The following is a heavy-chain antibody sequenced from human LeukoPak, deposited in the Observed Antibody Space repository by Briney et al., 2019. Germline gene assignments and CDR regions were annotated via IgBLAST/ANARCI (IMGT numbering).Heavy chain of an antibody. D-gene: IGHD6-13*01. CDR1: GFTFSSYG. CDR3: AATAYSSSWTPYFDY. J-gene: IGHJ4*02. V-gene: IGHV3-30*03. CDR2: ISYDGSNK. Sequence: QTGGSLRLSCAASGFTFSSYGMHWVRQAPGKGLEWVAVISYDGSNKYYADSVKGRFTISRDNSKNTLYLQMNSLRAEDTAVYYCAATAYSSSWTPYFDYWGQGTLVTVSS.